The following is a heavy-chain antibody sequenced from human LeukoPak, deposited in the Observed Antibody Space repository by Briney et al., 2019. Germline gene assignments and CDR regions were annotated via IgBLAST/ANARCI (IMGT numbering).Heavy chain of an antibody. CDR3: AKQVPMVRGGHGMDV. V-gene: IGHV3-30*18. D-gene: IGHD3-10*01. Sequence: GGSLRLSCAASGFTFSSYGMHWVRQAPGKGLEWVAVISYDGSNKYYADSVKGRFTISRDNSKNTLYLQMNSLGAEDTAVYYCAKQVPMVRGGHGMDVWGQGTTVTVSS. CDR1: GFTFSSYG. CDR2: ISYDGSNK. J-gene: IGHJ6*02.